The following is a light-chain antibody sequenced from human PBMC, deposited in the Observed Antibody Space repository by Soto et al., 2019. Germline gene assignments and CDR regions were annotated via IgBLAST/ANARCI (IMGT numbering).Light chain of an antibody. CDR3: GTWDSSLSAVV. J-gene: IGLJ2*01. CDR1: SSNIGNNY. CDR2: DNN. Sequence: QSVLTQPPSVSAAPGQKVTMSCSGSSSNIGNNYVSWYQQLPGTAPKLLIYDNNKRPSGIPDRFSGSKSGTSATLGITELQTGDEADYYCGTWDSSLSAVVFGGGTQLTVL. V-gene: IGLV1-51*01.